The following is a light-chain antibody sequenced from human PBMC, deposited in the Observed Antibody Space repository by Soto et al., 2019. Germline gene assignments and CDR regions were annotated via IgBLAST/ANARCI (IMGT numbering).Light chain of an antibody. Sequence: QSALTQPASVSGSPGQSITISCTGTSSDVGNSDYVSWYQDHPGKAPKLMIYGVTNRPSGVSNRFSGSKSGNTASLTISGLEAEDEADYYYNSSATGTTSPVVFGGGTKLTVL. CDR2: GVT. J-gene: IGLJ2*01. CDR3: NSSATGTTSPVV. V-gene: IGLV2-14*03. CDR1: SSDVGNSDY.